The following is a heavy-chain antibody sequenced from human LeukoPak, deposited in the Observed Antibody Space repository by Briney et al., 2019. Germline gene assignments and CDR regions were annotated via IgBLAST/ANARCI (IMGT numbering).Heavy chain of an antibody. J-gene: IGHJ6*03. CDR3: ARDQISIAAAGTLYYYYYMDV. D-gene: IGHD6-13*01. CDR1: GGSFSGYY. V-gene: IGHV4-34*01. Sequence: SETLSLTCAVYGGSFSGYYWSWIRQPPGKGLEWIGEINHSGSTNYNPSLKSRVTISVDTSKNQFSLKLSSATAADTAVYYCARDQISIAAAGTLYYYYYMDVWGKGTTVTVSS. CDR2: INHSGST.